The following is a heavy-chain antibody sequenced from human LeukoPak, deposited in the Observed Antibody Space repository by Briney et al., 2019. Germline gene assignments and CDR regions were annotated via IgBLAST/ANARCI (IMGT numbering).Heavy chain of an antibody. CDR1: GASVSSHF. CDR3: AKDVSGAYYAFDV. V-gene: IGHV4-59*02. CDR2: ISNRGST. Sequence: SETLSLTCGVSGASVSSHFWSWIRQTPGMGLEWIGYISNRGSTGYNPSLRSRVTISVVAPKNEVSLNLRSVSAADTAVYYCAKDVSGAYYAFDVWGQG. D-gene: IGHD4/OR15-4a*01. J-gene: IGHJ3*01.